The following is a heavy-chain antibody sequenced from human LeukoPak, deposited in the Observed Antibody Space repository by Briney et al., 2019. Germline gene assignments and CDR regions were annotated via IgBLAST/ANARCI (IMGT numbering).Heavy chain of an antibody. CDR1: GFTFSSYG. Sequence: GGSLRLSCAASGFTFSSYGMHWVRQAPGKGLEWVAVIWYDGSNKYYADSVKGRFTISRDNSKNTLYLQMNSLRAEDTAVYYCARDWVLTGYYTLDYWGQGTLVTVSS. CDR2: IWYDGSNK. D-gene: IGHD3/OR15-3a*01. V-gene: IGHV3-33*08. CDR3: ARDWVLTGYYTLDY. J-gene: IGHJ4*02.